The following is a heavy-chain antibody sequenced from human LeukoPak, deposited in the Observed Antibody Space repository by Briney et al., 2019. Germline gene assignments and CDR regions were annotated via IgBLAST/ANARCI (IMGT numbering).Heavy chain of an antibody. Sequence: GGSLRLSCAASGFTFDDYGMSWVRQAPGKGLEWVSGINWNGGGTGYTDSVKGRFTISRDNAKNSLYLQMNSLRADDTALYYCARDGYYDSSGYSSCFDYWGQGTLVTVSS. CDR3: ARDGYYDSSGYSSCFDY. CDR1: GFTFDDYG. V-gene: IGHV3-20*04. D-gene: IGHD3-22*01. J-gene: IGHJ4*02. CDR2: INWNGGGT.